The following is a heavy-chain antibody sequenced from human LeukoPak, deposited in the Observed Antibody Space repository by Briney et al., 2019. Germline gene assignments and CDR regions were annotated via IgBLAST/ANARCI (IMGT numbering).Heavy chain of an antibody. J-gene: IGHJ1*01. D-gene: IGHD6-19*01. Sequence: GGSLRLSCAASGFTFDDNAMHWVRQAPGKGLEWVSGISWNSHSIGYADSVKGRFTISRDNAKNSLYLQMNSLRADDTALYYCVKDWGSSGKGNFQHWGQGTLVTVSS. CDR2: ISWNSHSI. CDR3: VKDWGSSGKGNFQH. V-gene: IGHV3-9*01. CDR1: GFTFDDNA.